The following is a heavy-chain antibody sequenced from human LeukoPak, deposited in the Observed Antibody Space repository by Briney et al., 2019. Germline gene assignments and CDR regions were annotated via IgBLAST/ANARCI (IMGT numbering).Heavy chain of an antibody. CDR3: ARAVAGSQLDH. V-gene: IGHV3-21*01. Sequence: GGSLRLSCAASGFTFSSYTMNWVRLAPGKGLEWVSSIRSSSSYIYYADSVNGRFTISRDNAKNSLYLQMNSLTAEDTAVYYCARAVAGSQLDHWGQGTQVTVSS. D-gene: IGHD6-19*01. CDR2: IRSSSSYI. J-gene: IGHJ5*02. CDR1: GFTFSSYT.